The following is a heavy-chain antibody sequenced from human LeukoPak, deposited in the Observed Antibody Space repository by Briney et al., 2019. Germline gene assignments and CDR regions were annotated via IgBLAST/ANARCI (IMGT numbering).Heavy chain of an antibody. J-gene: IGHJ5*02. CDR2: IIPIIGTA. D-gene: IGHD5-24*01. V-gene: IGHV1-69*05. CDR3: AREGDGYNSPNWFDP. CDR1: GATFSSYA. Sequence: SVKVSCKASGATFSSYAISWVRQAPGQGLEWMGGIIPIIGTANHAQKFQGRVTITTDESTTTANMALSSLRYEATAVYYCAREGDGYNSPNWFDPWGQGTLVNVSS.